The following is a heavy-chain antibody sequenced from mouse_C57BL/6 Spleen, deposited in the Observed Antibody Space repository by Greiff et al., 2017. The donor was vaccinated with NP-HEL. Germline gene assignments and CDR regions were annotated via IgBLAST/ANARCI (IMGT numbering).Heavy chain of an antibody. CDR3: AGDPYYSNRFFAY. CDR1: GFPITSGYY. J-gene: IGHJ3*01. V-gene: IGHV12-3*01. Sequence: VQLQQSGPGLVKPSQSLFLTCSITGFPITSGYYWIWIRQSPGKPLEWMGYITHSGETFYNPSLQSPISITRETSKNQFFLQLNSVTTEDTAMYYCAGDPYYSNRFFAYWGQGTLVTVSA. CDR2: ITHSGET. D-gene: IGHD2-5*01.